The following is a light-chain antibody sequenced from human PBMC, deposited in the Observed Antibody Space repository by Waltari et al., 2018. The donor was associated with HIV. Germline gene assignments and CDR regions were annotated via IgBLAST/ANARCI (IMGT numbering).Light chain of an antibody. CDR1: QSVSSY. CDR3: QQRSKCPGT. V-gene: IGKV3-11*01. J-gene: IGKJ5*01. Sequence: ELVLTPSPATLSLSPVERATLSCRASQSVSSYLAWYQQKPGQAPRLLIYDTSNRATGIPARFSGSGSGTDFTLTISSLEPEDFAVYYCQQRSKCPGTFGQGTRLEIK. CDR2: DTS.